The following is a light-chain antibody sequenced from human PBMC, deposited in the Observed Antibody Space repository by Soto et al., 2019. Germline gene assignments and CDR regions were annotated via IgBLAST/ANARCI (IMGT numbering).Light chain of an antibody. J-gene: IGLJ2*01. CDR1: SSNIGAGDY. Sequence: QSALTQPASVSGSPGQWITISCTGSSSNIGAGDYVYWYQQLPGTAPKLLIYVNSNRPSGVPDRFSGSKSDTAASLAITGLQAEDEADYYYQSCYSCLSGYVFGTGTKLTVL. V-gene: IGLV1-40*01. CDR2: VNS. CDR3: QSCYSCLSGYV.